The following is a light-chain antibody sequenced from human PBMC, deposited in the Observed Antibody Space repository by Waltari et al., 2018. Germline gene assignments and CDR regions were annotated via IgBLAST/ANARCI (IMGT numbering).Light chain of an antibody. V-gene: IGLV2-23*01. CDR2: ETS. Sequence: QSALTQPASVSGSPGQSITISCTAVNSNVALLHLVSCYQHHPGRNPSLLIYETSQPPSGIYNRCSGSKSSNAASLTISGLQPEDEADYFCCSFAGDGIYVFGSGTQVSVL. J-gene: IGLJ1*01. CDR3: CSFAGDGIYV. CDR1: NSNVALLHL.